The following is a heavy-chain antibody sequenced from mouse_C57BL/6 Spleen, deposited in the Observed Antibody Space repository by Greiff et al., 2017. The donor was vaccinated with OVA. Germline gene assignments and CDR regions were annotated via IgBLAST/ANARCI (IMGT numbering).Heavy chain of an antibody. CDR3: ARETTEGYFDY. Sequence: EVKLVESGGGLVKPGGSLKLSCAASGFTFSSYAMSWVRQTPEKRLEWVATISDGGSYTYYPDNVKGRFTISRDNAKNNLYLQMSHLKSEDTAMYYCARETTEGYFDYWGQGTTLTVSS. J-gene: IGHJ2*01. V-gene: IGHV5-4*01. D-gene: IGHD1-1*01. CDR1: GFTFSSYA. CDR2: ISDGGSYT.